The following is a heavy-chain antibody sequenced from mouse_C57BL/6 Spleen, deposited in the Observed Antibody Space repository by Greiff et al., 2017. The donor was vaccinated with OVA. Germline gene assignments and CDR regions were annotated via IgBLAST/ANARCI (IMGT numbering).Heavy chain of an antibody. Sequence: QVQLKQSGAELVRPGASVTLSCKASGYTFTDYEMHWVKQTPVHGLEWIGAIDPETGGTAYNQKFKGKAILTADKSSSTAYMELRSLTSEDSAVYYCTPGYGSRGFAYWGQGTLVTVSA. CDR1: GYTFTDYE. CDR2: IDPETGGT. V-gene: IGHV1-15*01. CDR3: TPGYGSRGFAY. D-gene: IGHD1-1*01. J-gene: IGHJ3*01.